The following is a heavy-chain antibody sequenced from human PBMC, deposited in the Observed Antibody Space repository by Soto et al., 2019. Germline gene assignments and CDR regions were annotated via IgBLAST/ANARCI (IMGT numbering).Heavy chain of an antibody. CDR1: GFTFSSYA. D-gene: IGHD6-19*01. Sequence: GGSLRLSCAASGFTFSSYAMSWVRQAPGKGLEWVSAISGSGGSTYYADSVKGRFTISRDNSKNTLYLQMNSLRAEDTAVYYCATDPFIAVAGTGAFDIWGQGTMVTVSS. CDR2: ISGSGGST. J-gene: IGHJ3*02. V-gene: IGHV3-23*01. CDR3: ATDPFIAVAGTGAFDI.